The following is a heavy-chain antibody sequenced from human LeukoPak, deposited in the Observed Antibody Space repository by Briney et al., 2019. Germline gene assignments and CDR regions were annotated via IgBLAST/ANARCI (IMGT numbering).Heavy chain of an antibody. D-gene: IGHD6-19*01. CDR2: ISGSGGDA. V-gene: IGHV3-23*01. J-gene: IGHJ4*02. Sequence: GGSLRLSCAASGFTFSSYAMTWVRQAPGKGLEWVSGISGSGGDAFYADSVKGRFTISRDNSKDTLYLQMNSLRAEDTAVYYCTSSNPYSAHYWGQGTLVTVSS. CDR3: TSSNPYSAHY. CDR1: GFTFSSYA.